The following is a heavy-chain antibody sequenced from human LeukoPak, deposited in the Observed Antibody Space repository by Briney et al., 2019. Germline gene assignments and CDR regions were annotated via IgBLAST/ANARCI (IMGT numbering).Heavy chain of an antibody. J-gene: IGHJ4*02. CDR1: GGSFSRYY. D-gene: IGHD6-6*01. CDR2: INHSGST. Sequence: SETLSLTCAVYGGSFSRYYWSWIRQPPGKGLEWIGEINHSGSTNYNPSLKSRVTISVDTSKNQFSLKLSSVTAADTAVYYCARVRSSHFDYWGQGTLVTVSS. CDR3: ARVRSSHFDY. V-gene: IGHV4-34*01.